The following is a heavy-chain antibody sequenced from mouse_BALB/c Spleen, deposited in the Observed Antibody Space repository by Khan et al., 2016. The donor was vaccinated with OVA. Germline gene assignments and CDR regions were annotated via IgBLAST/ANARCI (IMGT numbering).Heavy chain of an antibody. CDR2: ITPYNDGT. CDR1: GYTFTSYV. D-gene: IGHD3-2*01. V-gene: IGHV1S136*01. J-gene: IGHJ3*01. Sequence: VQLKQSGPELVKPGASVKMSCKASGYTFTSYVMQWVKQKPGQGLEWIGYITPYNDGTKYNEKFKGKATLTSDISSSTAYMELSSLTSEDSAVYYCAQTARATFAFWGQGTLVTVSA. CDR3: AQTARATFAF.